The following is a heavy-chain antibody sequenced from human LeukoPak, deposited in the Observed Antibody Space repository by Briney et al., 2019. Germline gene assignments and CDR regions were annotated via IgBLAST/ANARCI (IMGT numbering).Heavy chain of an antibody. CDR2: IYHGGST. J-gene: IGHJ4*02. D-gene: IGHD3-10*01. CDR3: ARGEERGSGTVHFDY. V-gene: IGHV4-4*02. Sequence: SETLSLTCAVSGGSISNNNWWSWVRQPPGMGLEWIGEIYHGGSTNYNPSLKSRVTMSVDRSKNQFSLKLSSVTAADTAVYYCARGEERGSGTVHFDYWGQETLVTVS. CDR1: GGSISNNNW.